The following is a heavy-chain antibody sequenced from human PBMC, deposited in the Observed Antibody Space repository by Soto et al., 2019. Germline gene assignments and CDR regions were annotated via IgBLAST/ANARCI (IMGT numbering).Heavy chain of an antibody. CDR3: GRNGGYYYGMDV. J-gene: IGHJ6*02. V-gene: IGHV4-28*01. CDR1: GYSISSSNW. Sequence: SQTMSLTCAVAGYSISSSNWWGWIRQPPGKGRGWIGYLYYSGSTYHNPSLKGPLSTGVDTPTNQFSIKVTCVPGPQPRVYYCGRNGGYYYGMDVWGQGTTVTVSS. CDR2: LYYSGST.